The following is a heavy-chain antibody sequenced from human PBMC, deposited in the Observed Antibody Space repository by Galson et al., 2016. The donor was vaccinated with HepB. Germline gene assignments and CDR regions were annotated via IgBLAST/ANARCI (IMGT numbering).Heavy chain of an antibody. D-gene: IGHD3-3*01. CDR3: TTGPTGRGVTILGQRFDP. CDR2: VYSGGSP. Sequence: SLRLSCAASGFSVSGNYMSWVRQAPGKGLEWVSHVYSGGSPYYADSVKGRFTMSRDNSKNTLYLQMNSLKTEDTAVYYCTTGPTGRGVTILGQRFDPWGQGTLVTVSS. CDR1: GFSVSGNY. V-gene: IGHV3-66*01. J-gene: IGHJ5*02.